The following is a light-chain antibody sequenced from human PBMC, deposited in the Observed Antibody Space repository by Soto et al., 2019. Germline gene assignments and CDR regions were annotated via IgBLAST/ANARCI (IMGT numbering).Light chain of an antibody. CDR2: NVN. J-gene: IGLJ3*02. CDR3: SSYTASSPV. CDR1: SRDVGRYNY. Sequence: QSVLTEPAPVSGSPGQSITISCTGTSRDVGRYNYVAWYQHHPGKAPKLMIYNVNNRPSGVSNRFSGSKSGNTASLTISGLQADDEADYYCSSYTASSPVFGGGTKLTVL. V-gene: IGLV2-14*03.